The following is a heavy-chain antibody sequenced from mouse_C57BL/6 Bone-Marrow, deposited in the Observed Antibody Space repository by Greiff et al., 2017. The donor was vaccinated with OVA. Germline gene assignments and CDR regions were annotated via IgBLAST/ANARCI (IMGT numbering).Heavy chain of an antibody. J-gene: IGHJ3*01. D-gene: IGHD1-1*01. CDR3: ARKDYGSSYEFAY. CDR2: IWSGGST. CDR1: GFSLTSYG. Sequence: VQLVESGPGLVQPSQSLSITCTVSGFSLTSYGVHWVRQSPGKGLEWLGVIWSGGSTDYNAAFISRLSISKDNSKSQVFFKMNSLQADDTAIDYWARKDYGSSYEFAYWGQGTLVTVSA. V-gene: IGHV2-2*01.